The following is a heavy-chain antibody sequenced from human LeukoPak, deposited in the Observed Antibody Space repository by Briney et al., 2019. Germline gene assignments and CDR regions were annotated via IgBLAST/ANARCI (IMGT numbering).Heavy chain of an antibody. CDR1: GYTFTRYD. CDR3: ARVDGSVDY. V-gene: IGHV1-8*03. Sequence: GASVKVSCKASGYTFTRYDINWVRQATGQGLEWMGWINTKSGMTGHAQKFQGRITITKDTSISTVYMELSSLSSEDTAVYFCARVDGSVDYWGQGTLATVSS. J-gene: IGHJ4*02. CDR2: INTKSGMT. D-gene: IGHD3-22*01.